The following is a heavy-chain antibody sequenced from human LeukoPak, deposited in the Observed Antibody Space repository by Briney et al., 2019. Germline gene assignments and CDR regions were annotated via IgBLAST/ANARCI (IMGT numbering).Heavy chain of an antibody. J-gene: IGHJ5*02. D-gene: IGHD2-2*01. CDR3: ARERYCSSTSCYLWFDP. CDR2: IIPIFGTA. Sequence: SVKVSCKAPGGTFSSYAISWVRQAPGQGLEWMGGIIPIFGTANYAQKFQGRVTITADKSTSTAYMELSSLRSEDTAVYYCARERYCSSTSCYLWFDPWGQGTLVTASS. V-gene: IGHV1-69*06. CDR1: GGTFSSYA.